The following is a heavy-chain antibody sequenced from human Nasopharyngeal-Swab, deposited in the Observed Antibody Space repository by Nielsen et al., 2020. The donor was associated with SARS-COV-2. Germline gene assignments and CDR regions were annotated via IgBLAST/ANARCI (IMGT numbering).Heavy chain of an antibody. D-gene: IGHD3-22*01. CDR1: GFIFSTYA. CDR2: ISYDGISN. J-gene: IGHJ5*02. V-gene: IGHV3-30-3*01. CDR3: ARPARRGLNWFDP. Sequence: GESLPISWAASGFIFSTYAMHWVRQAPGKGLEWVALISYDGISNYYAHPVKDRFTISRDTSKNTLYLQMNSLRGEDTAVYYCARPARRGLNWFDPWGQGTLVTVSS.